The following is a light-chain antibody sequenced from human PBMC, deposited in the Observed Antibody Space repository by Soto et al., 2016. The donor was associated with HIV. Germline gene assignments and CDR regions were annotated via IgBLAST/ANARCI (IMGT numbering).Light chain of an antibody. CDR1: VLTKQY. J-gene: IGLJ1*01. CDR2: KDN. Sequence: SYELTQPPSVSVSPGQTARITCSGDVLTKQYAYWYQQKPGQAPVLLIYKDNERPPGIPERFSGSSSGTTVTLTISGVQAEDEADYYCQSADSSGTYVFGTGTKVTVL. CDR3: QSADSSGTYV. V-gene: IGLV3-25*03.